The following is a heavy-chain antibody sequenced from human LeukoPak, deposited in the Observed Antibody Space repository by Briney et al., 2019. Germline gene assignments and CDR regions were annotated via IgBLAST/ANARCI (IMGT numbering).Heavy chain of an antibody. V-gene: IGHV5-10-1*01. D-gene: IGHD3-22*01. J-gene: IGHJ4*02. CDR1: GYSFTSYW. Sequence: GESLKISCQGSGYSFTSYWITWVRQMPGKGLEWMGRIDPSDSYTKYSPSFQGHVSISADKSITTAYLQWSSLKASDTAIYYCARHEIGYHGSSGYFDNWGQGNLVTVSS. CDR2: IDPSDSYT. CDR3: ARHEIGYHGSSGYFDN.